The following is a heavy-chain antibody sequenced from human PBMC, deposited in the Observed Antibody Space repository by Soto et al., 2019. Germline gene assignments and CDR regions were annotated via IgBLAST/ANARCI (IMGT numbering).Heavy chain of an antibody. V-gene: IGHV2-5*02. CDR1: GFSLSTTGVG. D-gene: IGHD2-21*02. Sequence: SGPTLVNPTQTLTLTCTFSGFSLSTTGVGVGWIRQPPGKALEWLALIYWDDDKRYNPSLNSRLTITKDTSKNQVVLAMTNMDPVDTATYYCVQSRCGGDCLQSYSSHSYYGLDVWGQGTTVTAP. CDR3: VQSRCGGDCLQSYSSHSYYGLDV. J-gene: IGHJ6*02. CDR2: IYWDDDK.